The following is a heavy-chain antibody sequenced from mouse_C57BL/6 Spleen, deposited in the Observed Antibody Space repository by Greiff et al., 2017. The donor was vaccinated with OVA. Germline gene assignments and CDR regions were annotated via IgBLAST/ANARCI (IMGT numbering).Heavy chain of an antibody. CDR2: INPSNGGT. V-gene: IGHV1-53*01. CDR1: GYTFTSYW. CDR3: ARSARRDYAMDY. Sequence: VQLQQPGTELVKPGASVKLSCKASGYTFTSYWMHWVKQRPGQGLEWIGNINPSNGGTNYNEKFKSKATLTVDNSASTAYMQLSSLTSEDSAVYYGARSARRDYAMDYWGQGTSVTVSS. J-gene: IGHJ4*01. D-gene: IGHD6-1*01.